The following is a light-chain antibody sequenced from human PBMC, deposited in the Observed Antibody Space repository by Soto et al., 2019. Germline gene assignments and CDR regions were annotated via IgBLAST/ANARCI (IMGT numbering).Light chain of an antibody. CDR1: QSVGNY. CDR2: DAS. J-gene: IGKJ4*01. V-gene: IGKV3-11*01. Sequence: EIVLTQSPATLSLSPGERATLSCRASQSVGNYLTWYQQKPGQAPRLLIYDASNRATGIPAGFSGSGSGTDFTLTISSLEPEDFAVYYCQQRSNWPPLTFGGGTKVEIK. CDR3: QQRSNWPPLT.